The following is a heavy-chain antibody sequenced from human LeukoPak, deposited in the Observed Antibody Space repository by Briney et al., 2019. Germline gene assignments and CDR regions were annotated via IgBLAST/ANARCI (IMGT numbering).Heavy chain of an antibody. Sequence: SGGSLRLSCAASGFTFSSYWMSWVRQAPGKGLEWVANIKQDGSEKYYVDSVKGRFTISRDNAKNSLYLQMNSLRAEDTAVYYCAREDFYYFDSSGYYLYWGQGTLATVSS. D-gene: IGHD3-22*01. CDR3: AREDFYYFDSSGYYLY. CDR1: GFTFSSYW. J-gene: IGHJ4*02. CDR2: IKQDGSEK. V-gene: IGHV3-7*03.